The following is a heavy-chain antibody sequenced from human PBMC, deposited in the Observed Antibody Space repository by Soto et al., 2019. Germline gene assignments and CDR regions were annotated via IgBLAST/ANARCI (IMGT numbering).Heavy chain of an antibody. D-gene: IGHD3-3*01. J-gene: IGHJ4*02. V-gene: IGHV3-23*01. CDR2: ISGSGGST. Sequence: EVQLLESGGGLVQPGGSLRLSCAASGFTFSSYAMSWVRQAPGKGLEWVSAISGSGGSTYYADSMKGRFTISRDNSKNTLNLQMNSRRAEDTAVNYCAKARAQYYDFWSGYPVDYWGQGTLVTVSS. CDR1: GFTFSSYA. CDR3: AKARAQYYDFWSGYPVDY.